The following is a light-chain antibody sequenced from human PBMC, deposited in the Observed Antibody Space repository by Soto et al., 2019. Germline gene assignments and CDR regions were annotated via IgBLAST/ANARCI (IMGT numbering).Light chain of an antibody. CDR1: QDVRHH. CDR2: GAS. Sequence: AIEMTQSPSSLSASVGDRVTISCRALQDVRHHIAWYQQTPGQAPKLLIYGASSVPIGVPSRFSGSGYGTDFTLTISSRQPEDSAAYYCPQDSGCSWTVGEGTKVEVK. V-gene: IGKV1-6*01. CDR3: PQDSGCSWT. J-gene: IGKJ1*01.